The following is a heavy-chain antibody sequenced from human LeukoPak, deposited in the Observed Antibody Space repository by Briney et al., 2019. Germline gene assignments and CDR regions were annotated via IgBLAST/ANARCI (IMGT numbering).Heavy chain of an antibody. V-gene: IGHV4-30-2*01. J-gene: IGHJ5*02. CDR3: ARSPGYSSSWYWFDP. Sequence: PSETLSLTCTVSGGSISSGGYYWSWIRQPPGKGLEWIGYIYHSGSTYYNPSLKSRVTISVDRSKNQFSLKLSSVTAADTAVYYCARSPGYSSSWYWFDPWGQGTLVTVSS. CDR2: IYHSGST. CDR1: GGSISSGGYY. D-gene: IGHD6-13*01.